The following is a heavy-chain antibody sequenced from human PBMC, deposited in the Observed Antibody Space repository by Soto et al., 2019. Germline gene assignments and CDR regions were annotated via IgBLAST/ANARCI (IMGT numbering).Heavy chain of an antibody. CDR3: ARHHSASSWAGFDI. CDR1: GGSISNYY. J-gene: IGHJ3*02. Sequence: SETLSLTCTVSGGSISNYYWSWIRQPPGKGLEWIGYMYYSVSSNYNPSLKSRVTMSLDTSKNQFSLRVSSVTAADTAVYYCARHHSASSWAGFDIWGQGTMVTVS. V-gene: IGHV4-59*01. CDR2: MYYSVSS. D-gene: IGHD1-26*01.